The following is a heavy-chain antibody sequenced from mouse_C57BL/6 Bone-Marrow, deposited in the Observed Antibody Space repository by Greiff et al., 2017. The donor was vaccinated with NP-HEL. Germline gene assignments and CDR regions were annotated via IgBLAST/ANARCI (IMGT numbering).Heavy chain of an antibody. V-gene: IGHV14-4*01. CDR3: TTFRFITTVVASNYFDY. CDR2: IDPENGDT. D-gene: IGHD1-1*01. Sequence: LVESGAELVRPGASVKLSCTASGFNIKDDYMHWVKQRPEQGLEWIGWIDPENGDTEYASKFQGKATITADTSSNTAYLQLSSLTSEDTAVYYCTTFRFITTVVASNYFDYWGQGTTLTVSS. CDR1: GFNIKDDY. J-gene: IGHJ2*01.